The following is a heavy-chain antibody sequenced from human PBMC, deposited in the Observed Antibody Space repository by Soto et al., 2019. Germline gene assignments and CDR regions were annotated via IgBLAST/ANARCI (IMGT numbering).Heavy chain of an antibody. V-gene: IGHV3-23*01. D-gene: IGHD6-6*01. CDR3: AAIDPGGYSSSSWIYYYGMDV. J-gene: IGHJ6*02. Sequence: PGGSLRLSCAASGFTFSSYAMSWVRQAPGKGLEWVSAISGSGGSTYYADAVKGRFTISRDNSKNTLYLQMTSLSAEDTAVYYCAAIDPGGYSSSSWIYYYGMDVWGQGTTVTVSS. CDR2: ISGSGGST. CDR1: GFTFSSYA.